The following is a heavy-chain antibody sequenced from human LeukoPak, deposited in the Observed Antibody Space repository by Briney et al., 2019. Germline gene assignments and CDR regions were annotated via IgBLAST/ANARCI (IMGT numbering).Heavy chain of an antibody. V-gene: IGHV4-34*01. J-gene: IGHJ3*02. CDR2: INHTGST. D-gene: IGHD4-17*01. CDR3: ARGGGATVTTDAFDI. CDR1: GGXXSGYY. Sequence: XXLSLXXXXYGGXXSGYYWSWIRQPPGKGLEWIGEINHTGSTTYTPSLKTPVTISVDTSNNQFSLNLSSVTAADTAVYYCARGGGATVTTDAFDIWGQGAMVTVSS.